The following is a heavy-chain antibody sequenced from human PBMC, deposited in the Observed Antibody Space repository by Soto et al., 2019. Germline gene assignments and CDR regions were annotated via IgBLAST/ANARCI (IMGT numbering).Heavy chain of an antibody. V-gene: IGHV3-30*18. CDR3: AKDQASGQGSFDS. J-gene: IGHJ4*02. CDR2: ISYDGSNQ. Sequence: VKLVESGGGVVQPGGSLRLSCAASGFTFNIYGMHWVRQPPDKGLEWVALISYDGSNQYYADSVKGRFTISRDNSKNTLFLQMNSLRADDTAVYYCAKDQASGQGSFDSWGQGTLVTVSS. CDR1: GFTFNIYG.